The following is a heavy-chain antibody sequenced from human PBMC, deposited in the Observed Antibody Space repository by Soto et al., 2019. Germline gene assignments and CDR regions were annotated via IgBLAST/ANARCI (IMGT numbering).Heavy chain of an antibody. Sequence: EVQLLESGGGLVQPGGSLRLSCAASGFTFSTYAMSWVRQAPGKGLGWVSGMSGSGGSTYYADSVKGRFTISRDNSKNTLYLQMKSLRAEDTAVYYCMNLYSYGSGSYYKWGQGTLVTVSS. V-gene: IGHV3-23*01. D-gene: IGHD3-10*01. J-gene: IGHJ4*02. CDR1: GFTFSTYA. CDR2: MSGSGGST. CDR3: MNLYSYGSGSYYK.